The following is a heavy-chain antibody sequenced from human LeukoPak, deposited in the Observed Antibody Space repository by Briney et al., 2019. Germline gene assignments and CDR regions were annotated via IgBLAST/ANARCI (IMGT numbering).Heavy chain of an antibody. D-gene: IGHD6-19*01. V-gene: IGHV3-23*01. CDR3: AKEFFSTGWNIDY. CDR1: GFTLTSHS. J-gene: IGHJ4*02. CDR2: FIGGGSST. Sequence: PGGSLRLSCVASGFTLTSHSMSWVRQAPGKGLERGSGFIGGGSSTNYADSVKGRFTISTDKSKNTLYLQMNSLRAEDTALYYCAKEFFSTGWNIDYWGQGTLVTVSS.